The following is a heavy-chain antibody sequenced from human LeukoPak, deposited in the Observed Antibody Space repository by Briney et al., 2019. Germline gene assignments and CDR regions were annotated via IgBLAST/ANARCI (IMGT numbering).Heavy chain of an antibody. Sequence: GGSLRLSCAASGFTFSSYTMNWVRRAPGKGLEWVSSITSSYSYMYYADSVKGRFTISRDNAKNSLYLQMNSLRAEDTAVYYCARELNGAFDAWGQGTLVTVSS. CDR3: ARELNGAFDA. V-gene: IGHV3-21*01. CDR1: GFTFSSYT. CDR2: ITSSYSYM. D-gene: IGHD1-1*01. J-gene: IGHJ5*02.